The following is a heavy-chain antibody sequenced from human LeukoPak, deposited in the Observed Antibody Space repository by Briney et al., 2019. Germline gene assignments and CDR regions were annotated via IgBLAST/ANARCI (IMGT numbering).Heavy chain of an antibody. CDR2: ISSSSSYI. J-gene: IGHJ4*02. CDR3: ARPYDFWSGYTDY. Sequence: GGSLRLSCAASGFTFSSYSMNWVRQAPGKGLEWVSSISSSSSYIYYADSVKGRFTISRDNAKNSLYLQMNSLRAEDTAVYYCARPYDFWSGYTDYWGQGTLVTVSS. CDR1: GFTFSSYS. V-gene: IGHV3-21*01. D-gene: IGHD3-3*01.